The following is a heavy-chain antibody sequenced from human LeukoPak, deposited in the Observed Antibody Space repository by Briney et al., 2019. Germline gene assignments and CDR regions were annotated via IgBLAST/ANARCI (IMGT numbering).Heavy chain of an antibody. CDR2: ISAYNGNT. D-gene: IGHD6-19*01. CDR3: ARGGGLVPGTWFDP. Sequence: GASVKVSCKASGGTFSSYAISWVRQAPGQGLEWRGWISAYNGNTDYAQEVQGRVSMTTDTSTSTAYLELRSLRSDDTAVYYCARGGGLVPGTWFDPWGQGTLVTVSS. V-gene: IGHV1-18*01. CDR1: GGTFSSYA. J-gene: IGHJ5*02.